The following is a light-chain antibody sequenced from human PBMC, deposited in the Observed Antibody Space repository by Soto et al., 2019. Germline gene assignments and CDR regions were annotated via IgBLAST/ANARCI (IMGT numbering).Light chain of an antibody. CDR3: QQRRSWQVT. CDR1: QSMGSN. CDR2: GAS. Sequence: EIVMTQSPATMSVSPGGRATLSCRASQSMGSNVAWYQQKPGQAPRLLIYGASTRATGIPARFSGSGSGTDFTLTISRLEPEDFAVYYCQQRRSWQVTFGQGTRLEIK. V-gene: IGKV3-15*01. J-gene: IGKJ5*01.